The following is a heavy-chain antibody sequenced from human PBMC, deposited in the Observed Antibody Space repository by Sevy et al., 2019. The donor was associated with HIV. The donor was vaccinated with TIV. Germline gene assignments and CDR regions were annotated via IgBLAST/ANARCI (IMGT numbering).Heavy chain of an antibody. V-gene: IGHV3-21*01. D-gene: IGHD3-22*01. Sequence: GGSLRLSCAASGLTFSSYSMNWVRQAPGKGLEWVSSISSSSSYIYYADSVKGRFTISRDNAKNSLYLQMNSLRAEDTAVYDCASGYYSGNWFDPWGQGTLVTVSS. CDR2: ISSSSSYI. CDR3: ASGYYSGNWFDP. CDR1: GLTFSSYS. J-gene: IGHJ5*02.